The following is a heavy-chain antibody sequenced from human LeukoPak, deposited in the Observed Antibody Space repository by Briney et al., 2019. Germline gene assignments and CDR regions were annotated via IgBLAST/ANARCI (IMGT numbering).Heavy chain of an antibody. CDR3: AKGQTWASVYFDS. V-gene: IGHV3-23*01. J-gene: IGHJ4*02. CDR1: GFTFSSYA. D-gene: IGHD7-27*01. CDR2: ISSSGDDT. Sequence: GWSLTLSCAASGFTFSSYAMSWVRQAPGKGLDYISAISSSGDDTLYADSVKGRFTISRDNFKNTLYLQMNSLRAEDTAVYYCAKGQTWASVYFDSWGQGTLVTVSS.